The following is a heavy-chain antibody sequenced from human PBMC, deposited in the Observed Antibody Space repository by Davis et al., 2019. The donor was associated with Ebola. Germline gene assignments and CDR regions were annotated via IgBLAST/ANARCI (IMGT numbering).Heavy chain of an antibody. J-gene: IGHJ3*02. CDR3: AKDIGSSDDTMIVVVEGLGAFEI. D-gene: IGHD3-22*01. CDR2: ISWNSGSI. V-gene: IGHV3-9*01. Sequence: SLKISCAASGFTFDDYAMHRVRQAPGKGLEWVSGISWNSGSIGYADSVKGRFTISRDNAKNSLYLQMNSLRAEDTALYYCAKDIGSSDDTMIVVVEGLGAFEIWGQGTMVTVSS. CDR1: GFTFDDYA.